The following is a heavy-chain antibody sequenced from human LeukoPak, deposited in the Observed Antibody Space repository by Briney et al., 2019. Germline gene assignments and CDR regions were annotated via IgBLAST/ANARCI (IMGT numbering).Heavy chain of an antibody. CDR2: INHSGST. J-gene: IGHJ4*02. CDR3: ARGPRDCSSTSCPFDY. CDR1: GGSFSGYY. D-gene: IGHD2-2*01. V-gene: IGHV4-34*01. Sequence: SETLSLTCAVYGGSFSGYYSSWIRQPPGKGLEWIGEINHSGSTNYNPSLKSRVTISVDTSKNQFSLKLSSVTAADTAVYYCARGPRDCSSTSCPFDYWGQGTLVTVSS.